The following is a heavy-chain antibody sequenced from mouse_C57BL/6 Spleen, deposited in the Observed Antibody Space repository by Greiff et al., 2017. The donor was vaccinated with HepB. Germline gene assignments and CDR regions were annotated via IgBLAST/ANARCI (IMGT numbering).Heavy chain of an antibody. CDR3: ARLTGPFAY. D-gene: IGHD2-13*01. CDR1: GYAFSSSW. V-gene: IGHV1-82*01. J-gene: IGHJ3*01. CDR2: IYPGDGDT. Sequence: QVQLKESGPELVKPGASVKISCKASGYAFSSSWMNWVKQRPGKGLEWIGRIYPGDGDTKYNGKVKGKATLTADKSSSTAYMQLSSLTSEDSAVYVCARLTGPFAYWGQGTLVTVSA.